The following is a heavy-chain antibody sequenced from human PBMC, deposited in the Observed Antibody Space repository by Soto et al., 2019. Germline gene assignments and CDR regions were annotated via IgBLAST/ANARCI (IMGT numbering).Heavy chain of an antibody. CDR2: IYPGDSDT. Sequence: GESLKISCKGSGYSFTTYWIGWVRQMPGKRLEWMGIIYPGDSDTRYSPSFQGQVTISADKSTSTAYLQWSSLKASDTAMYYCARRDDSPTAEYFQHWGQGTLVTVSS. CDR1: GYSFTTYW. V-gene: IGHV5-51*01. J-gene: IGHJ1*01. CDR3: ARRDDSPTAEYFQH. D-gene: IGHD2-21*01.